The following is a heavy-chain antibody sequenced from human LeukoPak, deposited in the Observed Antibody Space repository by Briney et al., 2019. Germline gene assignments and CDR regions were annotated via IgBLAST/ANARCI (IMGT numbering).Heavy chain of an antibody. J-gene: IGHJ4*02. CDR1: GGSISDYY. Sequence: PSETLSLTRTVSGGSISDYYWSWIRQPPGKGLEWIGYIYYNARSTKYSPSLKSRVTISVDMSKNQVSLKLSSVTAADTAVYYCATSGSYGVRYFDYWGQGTLVTVSS. D-gene: IGHD1-26*01. CDR2: IYYNARST. CDR3: ATSGSYGVRYFDY. V-gene: IGHV4-59*08.